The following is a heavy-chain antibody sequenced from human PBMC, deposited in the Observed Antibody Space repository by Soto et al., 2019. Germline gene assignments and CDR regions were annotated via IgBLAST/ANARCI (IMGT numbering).Heavy chain of an antibody. CDR2: VYYTGRT. CDR1: GGSFKSGSYY. V-gene: IGHV4-61*01. Sequence: SETLSLTCTVSGGSFKSGSYYWSWVRQPPGKGLEWIGYVYYTGRTSYSPSLKSRVTISVDTSKNQFSLKLSSVTAADTAVYYCARFDYGDYRWFDPWGQGTLVTVSS. CDR3: ARFDYGDYRWFDP. D-gene: IGHD4-17*01. J-gene: IGHJ5*02.